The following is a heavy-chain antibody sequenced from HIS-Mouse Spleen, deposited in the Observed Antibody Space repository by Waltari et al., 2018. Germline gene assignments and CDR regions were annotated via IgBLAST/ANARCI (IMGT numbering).Heavy chain of an antibody. CDR2: IYYSGST. CDR3: AREIPYSSSWYDWYFDL. V-gene: IGHV4-39*07. D-gene: IGHD6-13*01. J-gene: IGHJ2*01. Sequence: QLQLQESGPGLVKPSEPLSLTCPFPGASTSISRYSWGWFRLSPWKGLEWIGSIYYSGSTYYNPSLKSRVTISVDTSKNQFSLKLSSVTAADTAVYYCAREIPYSSSWYDWYFDLWGRGTLVTVSS. CDR1: GASTSISRYS.